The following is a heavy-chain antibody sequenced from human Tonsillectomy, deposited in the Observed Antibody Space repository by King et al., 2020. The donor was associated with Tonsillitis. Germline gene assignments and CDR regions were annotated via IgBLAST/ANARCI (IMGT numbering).Heavy chain of an antibody. CDR3: ARDAPGDHYFDY. CDR2: ISGSGRTI. Sequence: QLVQSGGGLVKPGGSLRLSCAVPGLTFSDYYMSWIRQAPGKGLEWVSYISGSGRTIYYVDLVKGRFTISRDNAKNSLYLQMNSLRAEDTAVYYCARDAPGDHYFDYWGQGTLVTVSS. D-gene: IGHD2-21*02. J-gene: IGHJ4*02. V-gene: IGHV3-11*01. CDR1: GLTFSDYY.